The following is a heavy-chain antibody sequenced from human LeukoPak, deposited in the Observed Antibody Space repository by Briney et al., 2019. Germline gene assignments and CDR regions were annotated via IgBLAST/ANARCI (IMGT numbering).Heavy chain of an antibody. CDR3: ARAAPQQWLVPWFDP. D-gene: IGHD6-19*01. CDR1: GYTFTSYA. Sequence: RWASVKVSCTASGYTFTSYAMNWVRQAPGQGLEWMGWINTNTGNPTYAQRFTGRFVFSLDTSVSTAYLQISSLKAEDTAVYYCARAAPQQWLVPWFDPWGQGTLVTVSS. CDR2: INTNTGNP. J-gene: IGHJ5*02. V-gene: IGHV7-4-1*02.